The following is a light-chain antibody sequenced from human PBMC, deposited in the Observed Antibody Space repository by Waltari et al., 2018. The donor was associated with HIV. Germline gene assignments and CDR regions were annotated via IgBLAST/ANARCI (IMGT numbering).Light chain of an antibody. CDR2: DTT. CDR3: MLFFGATRI. Sequence: QAAVTQEPSLTVSPGGTIILTCASSEGTVTSKHYAYWFQQKAGQAPTTLIYDTTRRHFWTPARFSAFLLGDKAVLTLSGALSEDEAVYYCMLFFGATRIFGGGTTVTV. CDR1: EGTVTSKHY. J-gene: IGLJ2*01. V-gene: IGLV7-46*01.